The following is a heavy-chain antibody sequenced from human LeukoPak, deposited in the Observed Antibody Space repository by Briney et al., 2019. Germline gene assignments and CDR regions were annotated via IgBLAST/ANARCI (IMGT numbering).Heavy chain of an antibody. CDR3: ARGLSGNYQYYLDY. V-gene: IGHV4-59*11. Sequence: SETLSLTCSVSGVFITDHNWSWLRKSPGKGLEWIGCINYSGGTYTNPSLRSRPTLSLDASKNQCSLRLTSVTAADTAVYFCARGLSGNYQYYLDYWGQGTQVTVST. CDR1: GVFITDHN. J-gene: IGHJ4*02. D-gene: IGHD1-26*01. CDR2: INYSGGT.